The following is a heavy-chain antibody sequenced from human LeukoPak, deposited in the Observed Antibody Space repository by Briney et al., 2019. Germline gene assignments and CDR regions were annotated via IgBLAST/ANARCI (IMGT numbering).Heavy chain of an antibody. CDR3: ARLQTDPTIVNGF. D-gene: IGHD5-24*01. CDR2: IQRDGSER. V-gene: IGHV3-7*01. CDR1: GSTFRNYW. J-gene: IGHJ4*02. Sequence: GGSLRLSCEVSGSTFRNYWMSWIRHVPAKGLEWLASIQRDGSERNYVDSVRGRFTVSTDRAKNSLFLQMNSLRAEDTAVYYCARLQTDPTIVNGFWGQGTLVAVSS.